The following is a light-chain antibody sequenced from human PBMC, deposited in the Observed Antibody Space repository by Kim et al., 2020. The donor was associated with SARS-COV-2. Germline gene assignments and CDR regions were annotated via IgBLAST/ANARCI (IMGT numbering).Light chain of an antibody. V-gene: IGKV1-39*01. CDR1: QTITGF. CDR3: QQSYSAPT. Sequence: LSASVGDRVTITCRSSQTITGFVDWYQQKPGKAPKLLIYSTSSLISWVPPRFSGSGSGTDFTLTISSLQPDDFATYYCQQSYSAPTFGQGTKLGI. CDR2: STS. J-gene: IGKJ2*01.